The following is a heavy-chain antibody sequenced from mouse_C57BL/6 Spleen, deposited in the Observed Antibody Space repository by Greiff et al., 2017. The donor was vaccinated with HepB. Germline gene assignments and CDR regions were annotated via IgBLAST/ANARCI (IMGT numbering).Heavy chain of an antibody. Sequence: DVKLVESEGGLVQPGSSMKLSCTASGFTFSDYYMAWVRQVPEKGLEWVANINYDGSSTYYLDSLKSRFIISRDNAKNILYLQMSSLKSEDTATYYCARVWDWYFDVWGTGTTVTVSS. CDR2: INYDGSST. D-gene: IGHD1-1*02. CDR1: GFTFSDYY. V-gene: IGHV5-16*01. J-gene: IGHJ1*03. CDR3: ARVWDWYFDV.